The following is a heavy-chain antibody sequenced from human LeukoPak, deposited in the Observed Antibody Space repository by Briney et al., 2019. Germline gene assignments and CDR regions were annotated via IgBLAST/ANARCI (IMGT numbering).Heavy chain of an antibody. D-gene: IGHD2-21*01. V-gene: IGHV4-39*07. CDR2: FYYSENT. J-gene: IGHJ4*02. CDR1: GGSISSISYY. CDR3: ASTAYCGGDCYSTLTTFDY. Sequence: PSETLSLTCTVSGGSISSISYYWGWIRQPPGKGLEWVGSFYYSENTYYNPSLKSRVTISLDTSKNQFSLKLSSVTAADTAVYYCASTAYCGGDCYSTLTTFDYWGQGTLVTVSS.